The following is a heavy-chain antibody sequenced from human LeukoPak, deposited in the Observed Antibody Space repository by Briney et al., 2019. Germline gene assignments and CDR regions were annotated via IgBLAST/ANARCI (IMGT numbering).Heavy chain of an antibody. CDR1: GYTFTGYH. CDR3: ARDYCSSTSCLFDY. Sequence: ASVKVSCKASGYTFTGYHMHWVRQAPGQGLEWMGRINPNSGATNYAQKFQGRVTMTRDTSISTAYMVLSRLRSDDTAVYYCARDYCSSTSCLFDYWGQGTLVTVSS. CDR2: INPNSGAT. V-gene: IGHV1-2*06. J-gene: IGHJ4*02. D-gene: IGHD2-2*01.